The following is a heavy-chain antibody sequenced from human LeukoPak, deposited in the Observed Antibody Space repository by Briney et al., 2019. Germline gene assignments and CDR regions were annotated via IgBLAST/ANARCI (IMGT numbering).Heavy chain of an antibody. V-gene: IGHV3-20*04. CDR2: INWYGGST. CDR3: ARRGYDILTGNYDYYYYMDV. D-gene: IGHD3-9*01. Sequence: GGSLRLSCAASGFPFDDYGMSWVRQAPGKGLEWVSGINWYGGSTVYADSVKGRFTITRDNAKNSLYLQMNSLRAEDTALYYCARRGYDILTGNYDYYYYMDVWGKGTTVTVSS. CDR1: GFPFDDYG. J-gene: IGHJ6*03.